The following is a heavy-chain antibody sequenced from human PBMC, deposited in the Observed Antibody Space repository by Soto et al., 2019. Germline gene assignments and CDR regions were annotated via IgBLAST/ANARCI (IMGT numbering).Heavy chain of an antibody. CDR2: FDPEDGET. D-gene: IGHD2-15*01. CDR1: GYTLTELS. Sequence: ALVKVSCKVSGYTLTELSMHWVRQAPVKGLEWMGGFDPEDGETIYAQKFQGRVTMTEDTSTDTAYMELSSLRSEDTAVYYCATVGYCSGGSCYYFDYWGQGTLVTVSS. J-gene: IGHJ4*02. CDR3: ATVGYCSGGSCYYFDY. V-gene: IGHV1-24*01.